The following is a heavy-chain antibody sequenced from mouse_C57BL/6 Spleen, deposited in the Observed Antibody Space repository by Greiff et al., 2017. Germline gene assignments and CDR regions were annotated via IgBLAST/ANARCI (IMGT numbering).Heavy chain of an antibody. V-gene: IGHV6-6*01. CDR1: GFTFRDAW. J-gene: IGHJ4*01. CDR3: TACYYGSSLYAMDY. CDR2: IRNKANNHAT. Sequence: EVQLVESGGGLVQPGGSMKLSCAASGFTFRDAWMDWVRQSPEKGLESVAEIRNKANNHATYYAESVKGRFTISRDDSKSSVYLQMNSLRAEDTGIYYCTACYYGSSLYAMDYWGQGTSVTVSS. D-gene: IGHD1-1*01.